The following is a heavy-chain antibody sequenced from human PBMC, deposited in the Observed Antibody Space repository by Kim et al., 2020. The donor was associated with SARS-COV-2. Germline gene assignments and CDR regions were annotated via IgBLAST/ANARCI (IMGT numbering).Heavy chain of an antibody. D-gene: IGHD2-15*01. Sequence: GGSLRLSCAASGFTFSSYAMSWVRQAPGKGLEWVSAISGSGGSTYYADSVKGRFTISRDNSKNTLYLQMNSLRAEDTAVYYCAKASFPYCSGGSCYGGFDYWGQGTLVTVSS. CDR1: GFTFSSYA. CDR2: ISGSGGST. V-gene: IGHV3-23*01. CDR3: AKASFPYCSGGSCYGGFDY. J-gene: IGHJ4*02.